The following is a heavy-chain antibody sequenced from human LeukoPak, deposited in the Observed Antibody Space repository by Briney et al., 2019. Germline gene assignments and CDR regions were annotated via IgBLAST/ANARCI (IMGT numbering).Heavy chain of an antibody. J-gene: IGHJ4*02. CDR1: GYTFTSYY. CDR3: ARANVENYYGSGSYYGFYFDY. D-gene: IGHD3-10*01. V-gene: IGHV1-46*01. CDR2: INPSGGST. Sequence: RASVKVSCKASGYTFTSYYMHWVRQAPGQGLEWMGIINPSGGSTSYAQKFQGRVTMTRDTSTSTVYMELSSLRSEDTAVYYCARANVENYYGSGSYYGFYFDYWGQGTLVTVSS.